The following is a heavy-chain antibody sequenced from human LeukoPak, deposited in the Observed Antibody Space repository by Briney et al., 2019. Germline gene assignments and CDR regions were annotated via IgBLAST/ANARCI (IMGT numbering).Heavy chain of an antibody. V-gene: IGHV4-39*01. CDR3: ARQDYYGSGSYYMDV. D-gene: IGHD3-10*01. Sequence: SETLSLTCTVSGASFTDTSHFWAWLRQPPGQGLEWIGRIYSGSTNYNPSLKRRVTISVDTSKKQFSLKLSSVTAADTAVYYCARQDYYGSGSYYMDVWGKGTTVTVSP. J-gene: IGHJ6*04. CDR2: IYSGST. CDR1: GASFTDTSHF.